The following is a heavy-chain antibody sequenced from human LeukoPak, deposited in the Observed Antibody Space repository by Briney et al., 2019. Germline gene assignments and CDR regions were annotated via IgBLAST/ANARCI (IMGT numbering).Heavy chain of an antibody. J-gene: IGHJ5*02. CDR2: INHSGST. CDR1: GGSFSGYY. D-gene: IGHD5-18*01. V-gene: IGHV4-34*01. Sequence: SETLSLTCAVYGGSFSGYYWSWIRQPPGKGLEWIGEINHSGSTNYNPSLKSRVTISVDTSKNQFSLKLSSVTAADTAVYHCAREPKRVPRLDTAKYWFDPWGQGTLVTVSS. CDR3: AREPKRVPRLDTAKYWFDP.